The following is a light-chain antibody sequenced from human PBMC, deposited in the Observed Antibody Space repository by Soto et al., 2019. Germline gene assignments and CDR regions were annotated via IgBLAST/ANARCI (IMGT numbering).Light chain of an antibody. J-gene: IGKJ1*01. V-gene: IGKV3-20*01. CDR3: QHYGTSPWT. CDR1: QGVSSNS. Sequence: ETVLTQSPGTLSLSQGERATLSCRASQGVSSNSLAWFQQKPGQAPRLLIFGASSRATGIPDRFSGSGSGTDFTLTISRLEPEDFAVYYCQHYGTSPWTFGQGTKVEIK. CDR2: GAS.